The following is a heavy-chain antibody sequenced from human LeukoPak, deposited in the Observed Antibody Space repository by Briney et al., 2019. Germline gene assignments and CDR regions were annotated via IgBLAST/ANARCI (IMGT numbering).Heavy chain of an antibody. CDR2: IYPGDSDT. J-gene: IGHJ4*02. CDR1: GYSFTSYW. CDR3: ARHGEYGSGSYYPVYYFDY. Sequence: GESLKISCKGSGYSFTSYWIGWVRQMPGKGLEWMGIIYPGDSDTRYSPSFQGQVTISADKSISTAYLQWSSLKASDTAMYYCARHGEYGSGSYYPVYYFDYWGQGTLVTVSS. V-gene: IGHV5-51*01. D-gene: IGHD3-10*01.